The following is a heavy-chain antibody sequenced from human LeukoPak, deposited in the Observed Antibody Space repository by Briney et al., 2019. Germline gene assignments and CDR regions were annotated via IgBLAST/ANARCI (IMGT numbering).Heavy chain of an antibody. J-gene: IGHJ3*02. CDR1: GGSFSGYY. CDR2: INHSGST. D-gene: IGHD6-13*01. Sequence: PSETLSLTCAVYGGSFSGYYWSWIRQPPGKGLEWIGEINHSGSTNYNPPLKSRVTISVDTSKNQFSLKLSSVTAADTAVYYCARAAAAAFDIWGQGTMVTVSS. V-gene: IGHV4-34*01. CDR3: ARAAAAAFDI.